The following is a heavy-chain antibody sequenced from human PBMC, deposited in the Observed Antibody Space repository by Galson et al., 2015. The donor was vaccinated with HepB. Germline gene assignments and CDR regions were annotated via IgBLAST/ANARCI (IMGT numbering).Heavy chain of an antibody. J-gene: IGHJ3*02. CDR1: GFTFSSYE. CDR3: ARVGGHYGDSANDAFDI. CDR2: ISSSGSTI. V-gene: IGHV3-48*03. Sequence: SLRLSCAASGFTFSSYEMNWVRQAPGKGLEWVSYISSSGSTIYYADSVKGRFTISRDNAKNSLYLQMNSLRAEDTAVYYCARVGGHYGDSANDAFDIWGQGTMVTVSS. D-gene: IGHD4-17*01.